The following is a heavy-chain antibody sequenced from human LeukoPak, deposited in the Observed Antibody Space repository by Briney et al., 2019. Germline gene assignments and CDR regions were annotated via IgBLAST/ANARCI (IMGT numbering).Heavy chain of an antibody. D-gene: IGHD6-19*01. Sequence: HPGGSLRLSCAASGFTFSSYAMSWVRRAPGKGLEWVSAISGSGGSTYYADSVKGRFTISRDNSKNTLYLQMNSLRAEDTAVYYCAKAASAVAGRFWQPWGQGTLVTVSS. V-gene: IGHV3-23*01. J-gene: IGHJ5*02. CDR2: ISGSGGST. CDR1: GFTFSSYA. CDR3: AKAASAVAGRFWQP.